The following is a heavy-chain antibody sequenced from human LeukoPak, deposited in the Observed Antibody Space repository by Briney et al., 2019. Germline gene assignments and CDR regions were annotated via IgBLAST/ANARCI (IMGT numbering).Heavy chain of an antibody. J-gene: IGHJ4*02. Sequence: GGSLRLSCAASGFTFSSYSMNWVRQAPGKGLEWVSYISSSSSTIYYADSVKGRFTISRDNAKNSLYLQMNSLRAEDTAVYYCAGAMGYDSRGYYSPGDYWGQGTLVTVSS. CDR3: AGAMGYDSRGYYSPGDY. V-gene: IGHV3-48*01. CDR2: ISSSSSTI. CDR1: GFTFSSYS. D-gene: IGHD3-22*01.